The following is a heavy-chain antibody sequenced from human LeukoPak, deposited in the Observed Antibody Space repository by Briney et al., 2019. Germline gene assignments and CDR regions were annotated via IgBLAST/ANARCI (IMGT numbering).Heavy chain of an antibody. D-gene: IGHD6-13*01. J-gene: IGHJ6*02. V-gene: IGHV4-59*11. CDR1: GGSISSHY. CDR3: AREGAAAGPKGAIYYYYYGMDV. CDR2: IYYSGST. Sequence: KASETLSLTCTVSGGSISSHYWSWIRQPPGKGLEWIGYIYYSGSTNYNPSLKSRVTISVDTSKNQFSLKLSSVTAADTAVYYCAREGAAAGPKGAIYYYYYGMDVWGQGTTVTVSS.